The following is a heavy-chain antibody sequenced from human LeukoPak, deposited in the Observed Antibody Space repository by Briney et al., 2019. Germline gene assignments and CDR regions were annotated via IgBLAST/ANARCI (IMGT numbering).Heavy chain of an antibody. CDR3: ARGVIVGATHFDY. V-gene: IGHV3-48*03. D-gene: IGHD1-26*01. Sequence: PGGSLRLSCTVSGFSLSSYALSWVRQAPGKGLEWVSYISSSGSTIYYADSVKGRFTISRDNAKNSLYLQMNSLRAEDTAVYYCARGVIVGATHFDYWGQGTLVTVSS. J-gene: IGHJ4*02. CDR1: GFSLSSYA. CDR2: ISSSGSTI.